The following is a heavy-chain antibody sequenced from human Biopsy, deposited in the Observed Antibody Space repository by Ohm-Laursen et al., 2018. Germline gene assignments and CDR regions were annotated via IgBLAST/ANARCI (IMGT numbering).Heavy chain of an antibody. J-gene: IGHJ4*02. V-gene: IGHV3-9*01. CDR1: GFTFDDYA. Sequence: SLRLSCTASGFTFDDYAMYWVRQAPGKGLEWVSGISWNSGSIGYADSVKGRFTISRDNAKNSLYLQMNSLRVEDTAIYYCAKIPPSRCDSGECYPIFDYWGQGSPVTVSS. CDR3: AKIPPSRCDSGECYPIFDY. D-gene: IGHD2-21*01. CDR2: ISWNSGSI.